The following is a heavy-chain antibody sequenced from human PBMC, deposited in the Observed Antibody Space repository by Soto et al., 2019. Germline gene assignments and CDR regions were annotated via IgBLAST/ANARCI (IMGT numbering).Heavy chain of an antibody. V-gene: IGHV4-34*01. D-gene: IGHD1-20*01. CDR3: AGGPRYWSFAL. CDR1: GGPSRAYH. J-gene: IGHJ2*01. Sequence: SETLSLTCSVYGGPSRAYHWSWIRQSPGEGLEWIGEFSYSGSLNYNPSLKRRVAVSLDTSTDHFSLTMTSVTAADTGVYFCAGGPRYWSFALWGRGTLVTV. CDR2: FSYSGSL.